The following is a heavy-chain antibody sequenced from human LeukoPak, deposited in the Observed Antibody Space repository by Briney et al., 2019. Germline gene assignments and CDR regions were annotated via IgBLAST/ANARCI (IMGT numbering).Heavy chain of an antibody. J-gene: IGHJ6*02. CDR3: ARKSSSWIGMDV. V-gene: IGHV3-33*01. Sequence: GGSLRLSCAASGFTFSSYGTHWVRQAPGKGLEWVAVIWYDESNKYYADFVKGQFTISRDNSENTLYLQMNSLRAEDTAVYYCARKSSSWIGMDVWGQGTTVTVSS. CDR1: GFTFSSYG. D-gene: IGHD6-13*01. CDR2: IWYDESNK.